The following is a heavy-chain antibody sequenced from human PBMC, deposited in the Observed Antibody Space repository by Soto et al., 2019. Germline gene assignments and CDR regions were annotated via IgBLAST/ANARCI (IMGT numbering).Heavy chain of an antibody. V-gene: IGHV3-30*18. D-gene: IGHD1-26*01. Sequence: QVQLVESGGGVVQPGRSLRLSCAASGFTFSSYGMHWVRQAPGKGLEWVAVISYDGSNKYYADSVKGRFTISRDNSKNTLYLQMNSLRAEDTAVYYCAKDRIQSGSYPDYWAQGTLVTVSS. CDR1: GFTFSSYG. CDR2: ISYDGSNK. J-gene: IGHJ4*02. CDR3: AKDRIQSGSYPDY.